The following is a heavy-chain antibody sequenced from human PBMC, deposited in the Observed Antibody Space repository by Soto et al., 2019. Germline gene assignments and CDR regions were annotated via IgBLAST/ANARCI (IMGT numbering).Heavy chain of an antibody. CDR2: IKSKTDGGTT. D-gene: IGHD4-17*01. CDR3: TTDPSLYYGDYVDYYYYLMDV. CDR1: GFTFSSYA. J-gene: IGHJ6*02. Sequence: LRLSCAASGFTFSSYAMSWVRQAPGKGLEWVGRIKSKTDGGTTDYAAPVKGRFTISRDDSKNTLYLQMNSLKTEDTAVYYCTTDPSLYYGDYVDYYYYLMDVWGQGTTVTVSS. V-gene: IGHV3-15*01.